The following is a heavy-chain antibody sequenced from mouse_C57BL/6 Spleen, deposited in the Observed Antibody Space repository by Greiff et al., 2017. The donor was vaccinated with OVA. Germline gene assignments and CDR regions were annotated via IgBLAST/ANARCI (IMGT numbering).Heavy chain of an antibody. CDR3: ARQRSLPTYAMDY. J-gene: IGHJ4*01. CDR1: GYTFTSYG. V-gene: IGHV1-58*01. Sequence: VQLQQSGAELVRPGSSVKMSCKTSGYTFTSYGINWVKQRPGQGLEWLGYIYLGNGYTEYNEKFKGKATLTSDTSSSTAYMQLSSLTSEDSAIEFCARQRSLPTYAMDYWGQGTSVTVSS. D-gene: IGHD6-5*01. CDR2: IYLGNGYT.